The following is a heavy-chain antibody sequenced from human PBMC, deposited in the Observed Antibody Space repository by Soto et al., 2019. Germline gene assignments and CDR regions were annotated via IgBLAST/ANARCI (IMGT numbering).Heavy chain of an antibody. CDR1: GFTFSSYA. V-gene: IGHV3-30-3*01. CDR2: ISYDGSNK. D-gene: IGHD6-6*01. J-gene: IGHJ4*02. Sequence: GGSLRLSCAASGFTFSSYAMHWVRQAPGRGLEWVAVISYDGSNKYYADSVKGRFTISRDNSKNTLYLQMNSLRAEDTAVYYCARGSSSTSGVDYWGQGTLVTVSS. CDR3: ARGSSSTSGVDY.